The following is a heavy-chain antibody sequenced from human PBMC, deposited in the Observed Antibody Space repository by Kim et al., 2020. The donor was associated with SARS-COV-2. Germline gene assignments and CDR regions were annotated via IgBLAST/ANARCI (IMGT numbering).Heavy chain of an antibody. J-gene: IGHJ6*02. Sequence: GGSLRLSCAASGFTFSHYGVHWVRQAPGKGLEWVALISYDGSNKYYADSVKGRFTFSRDNSKNTLYLQMNSLRAEDTAIYYCAKDQTWFGELSIYYYGVDVWGQRTTVTVSS. D-gene: IGHD3-10*01. CDR1: GFTFSHYG. V-gene: IGHV3-30*18. CDR2: ISYDGSNK. CDR3: AKDQTWFGELSIYYYGVDV.